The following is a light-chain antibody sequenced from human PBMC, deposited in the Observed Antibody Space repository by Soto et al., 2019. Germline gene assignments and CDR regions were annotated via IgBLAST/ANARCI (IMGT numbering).Light chain of an antibody. Sequence: QSVLTQPASVSGSPGQSITISCTGTSSDVGGYNYVSWYQQHPGKAPKLMIYDVSNRPSGVSNRFSGSKSGNTASLTISGLQAEDEADYYCSSYTSSSPLGFGTGTKLTVL. CDR1: SSDVGGYNY. V-gene: IGLV2-14*01. J-gene: IGLJ1*01. CDR3: SSYTSSSPLG. CDR2: DVS.